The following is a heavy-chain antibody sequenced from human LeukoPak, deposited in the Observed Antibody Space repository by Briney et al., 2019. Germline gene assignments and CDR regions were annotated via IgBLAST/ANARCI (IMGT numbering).Heavy chain of an antibody. CDR2: ISGSGGST. Sequence: GGSLRLSCAASGFTISSYAMSWVRQAPGKGLEWVSAISGSGGSTYYADSVKGRFTISRDNSKNTLYLQMNSLRAEDTAVYYCAKDKVRGYYDSSGYYDYWGQGTLVTVSS. CDR3: AKDKVRGYYDSSGYYDY. CDR1: GFTISSYA. V-gene: IGHV3-23*01. D-gene: IGHD3-22*01. J-gene: IGHJ4*02.